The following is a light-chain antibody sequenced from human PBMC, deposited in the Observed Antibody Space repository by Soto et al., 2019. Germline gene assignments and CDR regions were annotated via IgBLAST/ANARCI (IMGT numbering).Light chain of an antibody. J-gene: IGLJ1*01. Sequence: QSVLTQPPSVSGAPGQRVTISCTGSISNIGAGYDVHWYQQLPGTAPKLLIYGNSNRPSGVPDRFSGSKSGTSASLAITGLQAEDEADYDCQSYDSSLSGYVFGTGTKLTVL. CDR3: QSYDSSLSGYV. CDR1: ISNIGAGYD. CDR2: GNS. V-gene: IGLV1-40*01.